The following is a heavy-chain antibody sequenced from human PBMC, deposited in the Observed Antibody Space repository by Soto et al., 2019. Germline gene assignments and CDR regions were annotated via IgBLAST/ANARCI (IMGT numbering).Heavy chain of an antibody. CDR1: GYSFTDYH. J-gene: IGHJ6*02. V-gene: IGHV1-2*04. CDR2: INPKSGGT. Sequence: ASVKVSCKASGYSFTDYHIHWVRQAPGQGLEWLGRINPKSGGTSTAQKFQGWVTMTTDTSSSTASMELTRLTADDTAIYYCARGDSTDCSNGVCSFFYNHDMDVWGQGTTVTVSS. D-gene: IGHD2-8*01. CDR3: ARGDSTDCSNGVCSFFYNHDMDV.